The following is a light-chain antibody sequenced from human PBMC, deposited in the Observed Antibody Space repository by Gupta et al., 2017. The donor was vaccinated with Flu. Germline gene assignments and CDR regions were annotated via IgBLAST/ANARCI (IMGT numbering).Light chain of an antibody. CDR2: DND. V-gene: IGLV1-51*01. J-gene: IGLJ2*01. Sequence: SVLTQPPSVSAAPGQKGTFSCSGSASTIGSNVVSWYQQLPGTAPKLLIYDNDKRPSGIPDRFSGSKSGTSATLCITGLQTGDEADYYCGTWDNTLSAVVFGGGTRLAVL. CDR3: GTWDNTLSAVV. CDR1: ASTIGSNV.